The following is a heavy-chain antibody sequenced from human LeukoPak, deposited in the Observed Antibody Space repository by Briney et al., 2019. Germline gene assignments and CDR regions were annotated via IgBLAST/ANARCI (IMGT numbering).Heavy chain of an antibody. J-gene: IGHJ6*02. CDR3: ARDYYDSSGYSPYGMDV. V-gene: IGHV1-18*01. CDR2: ISAYNGNT. D-gene: IGHD3-22*01. Sequence: GASVKVSCKASSYTFTSYGISWVRQAPGQGLEWMGWISAYNGNTNYAQKLQGRVTMTTDTSTSTAYMELRSLRSDDTAVYYCARDYYDSSGYSPYGMDVWGQGTTVTVSS. CDR1: SYTFTSYG.